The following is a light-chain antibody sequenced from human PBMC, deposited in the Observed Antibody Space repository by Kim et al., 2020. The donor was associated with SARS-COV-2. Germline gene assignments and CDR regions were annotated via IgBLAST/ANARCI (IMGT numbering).Light chain of an antibody. CDR2: GKN. CDR3: NSRDSSGNHLYV. V-gene: IGLV3-19*01. J-gene: IGLJ1*01. CDR1: SLRAYY. Sequence: LGQTVRITCQEDSLRAYYANWYQQKPGQAPLVVIYGKNNRPSGIPDRFSGSNSGNTASLTITGAQAEDEADYYCNSRDSSGNHLYVFGTGTKVTVL.